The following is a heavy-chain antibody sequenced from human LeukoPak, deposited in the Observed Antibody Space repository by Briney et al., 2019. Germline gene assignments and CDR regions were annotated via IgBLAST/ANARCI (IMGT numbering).Heavy chain of an antibody. CDR3: ARYHGGYFAY. V-gene: IGHV3-7*01. CDR1: GFTFSVFW. CDR2: IRQDGSGK. J-gene: IGHJ4*02. D-gene: IGHD2-15*01. Sequence: TGGSLRLSCAASGFTFSVFWMSWVRQAPGKGLEWVANIRQDGSGKYYVDSVKGRFTISRDNDNNSMYLQINSLRAEDTAVYYCARYHGGYFAYWGQGTLVTVSS.